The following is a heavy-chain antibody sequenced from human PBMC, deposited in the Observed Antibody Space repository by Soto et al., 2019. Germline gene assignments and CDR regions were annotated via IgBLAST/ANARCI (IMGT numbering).Heavy chain of an antibody. Sequence: SETLSLTCAVYGGSFSGYGWSWIRQPPGKGLEWIGEINHSGSTNYNPSHKSRVTISVDTSKNQFSLKLSSVTAADTAVYYCARADNIGWFDPWGQGTLVTVSS. V-gene: IGHV4-34*01. D-gene: IGHD1-20*01. CDR1: GGSFSGYG. J-gene: IGHJ5*02. CDR2: INHSGST. CDR3: ARADNIGWFDP.